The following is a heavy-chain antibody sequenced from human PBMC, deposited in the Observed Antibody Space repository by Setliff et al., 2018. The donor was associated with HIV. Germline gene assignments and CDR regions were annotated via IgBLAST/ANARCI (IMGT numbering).Heavy chain of an antibody. CDR3: ARDRDRKDTTYVRFDY. CDR2: LYSGGTT. D-gene: IGHD4-17*01. Sequence: KTSETLSLTCSVSGVSVNDYYWSWIRQPAGKGLEWIGRLYSGGTTNYNPSLKSRLTMSVDTSNNKFSLKLNSVTAADTAVYYCARDRDRKDTTYVRFDYWGHGILVTVFS. CDR1: GVSVNDYY. J-gene: IGHJ4*01. V-gene: IGHV4-4*07.